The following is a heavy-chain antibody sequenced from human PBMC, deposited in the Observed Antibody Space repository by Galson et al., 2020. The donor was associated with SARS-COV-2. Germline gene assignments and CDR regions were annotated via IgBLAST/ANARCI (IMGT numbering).Heavy chain of an antibody. CDR3: ARGDMGNDYFDY. CDR1: GFTCSSYW. Sequence: GGSLRLSCAASGFTCSSYWMHWVRQAPGKGLVWVSRIYSEGSSTSYADSVKGRFTISGDNAKNTLYLQMNSLRAEDTAVYYCARGDMGNDYFDYWGQGTPVTVSS. V-gene: IGHV3-74*01. J-gene: IGHJ4*02. CDR2: IYSEGSST. D-gene: IGHD7-27*01.